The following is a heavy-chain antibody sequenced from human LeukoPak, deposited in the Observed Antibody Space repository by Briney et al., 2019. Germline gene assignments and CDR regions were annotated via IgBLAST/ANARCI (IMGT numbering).Heavy chain of an antibody. CDR2: INPNSGGT. V-gene: IGHV1-2*02. D-gene: IGHD3-22*01. Sequence: ASVKVSCKASGYTFTGYYMHWVRQAPGQGLEWMGWINPNSGGTNYAQKFQGRVTMTRDTSISTAYMELSRLRSDDTAVYYCARGTYYDSSAYSGVRLFDYWGQGTLVTVSS. CDR1: GYTFTGYY. J-gene: IGHJ4*02. CDR3: ARGTYYDSSAYSGVRLFDY.